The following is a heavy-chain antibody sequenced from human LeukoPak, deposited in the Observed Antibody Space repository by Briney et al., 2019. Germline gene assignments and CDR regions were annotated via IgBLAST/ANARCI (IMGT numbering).Heavy chain of an antibody. V-gene: IGHV3-23*01. CDR1: GFTFSSYA. CDR3: AXDRXATLYGEFDY. CDR2: ISGGGAGT. J-gene: IGHJ4*02. Sequence: GGSLRLSCAASGFTFSSYAMSWVRQAPGKGLEWVSAISGGGAGTYYADSVKGRFTFSRDNSKNTLYLQMNSLRAEDTAVYYCAXDRXATLYGEFDYWGQGTLVTVSS. D-gene: IGHD3-3*01.